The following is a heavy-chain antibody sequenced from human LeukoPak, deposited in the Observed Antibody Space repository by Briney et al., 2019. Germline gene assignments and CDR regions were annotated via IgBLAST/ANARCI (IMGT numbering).Heavy chain of an antibody. D-gene: IGHD4-23*01. V-gene: IGHV3-21*06. J-gene: IGHJ4*02. CDR2: ISSTGNYI. CDR3: VRDRGGRGLDY. Sequence: PGGSLRLSCAASGFTFSSSGMNWVRQAPGKGLEWVSSISSTGNYIYYTESMKGRFTISRDNAKNSLFLQMNSLRAEDTAVYYCVRDRGGRGLDYWGQGTLVTVSS. CDR1: GFTFSSSG.